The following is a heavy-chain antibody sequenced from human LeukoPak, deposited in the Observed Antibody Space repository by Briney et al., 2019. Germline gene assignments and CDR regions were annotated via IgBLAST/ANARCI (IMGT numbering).Heavy chain of an antibody. J-gene: IGHJ4*02. V-gene: IGHV3-64*01. CDR1: GFTFSSYA. CDR2: ISSNGGST. Sequence: GGSLRLSCAASGFTFSSYAMHWVRQAPGKGLECVSAISSNGGSTYYANSVKGRFTISRDNSKNTLYLQMNSLRAEDTAVYYCAATGYCSSTSCYSSWGLFDYWGQGTLVTVSS. CDR3: AATGYCSSTSCYSSWGLFDY. D-gene: IGHD2-2*03.